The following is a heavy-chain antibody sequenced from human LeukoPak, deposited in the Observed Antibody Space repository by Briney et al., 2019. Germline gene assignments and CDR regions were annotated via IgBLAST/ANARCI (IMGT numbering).Heavy chain of an antibody. CDR2: INDSGRT. CDR3: ARRWNYGRNYYIDV. Sequence: PSETLSLTCAVYGGSFSNYYWSWIRQPPGKGLEWIGEINDSGRTNYNPSLMSRVTVSVDTSKKQFSLRLTSVTATDTAVYYCARRWNYGRNYYIDVWAKGPRSASP. CDR1: GGSFSNYY. D-gene: IGHD1-7*01. V-gene: IGHV4-34*01. J-gene: IGHJ6*03.